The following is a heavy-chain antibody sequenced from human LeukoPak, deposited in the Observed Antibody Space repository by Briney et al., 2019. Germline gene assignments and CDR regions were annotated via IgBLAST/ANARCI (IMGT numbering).Heavy chain of an antibody. CDR3: ARDSAPLGELSLDY. J-gene: IGHJ4*02. D-gene: IGHD3-16*02. V-gene: IGHV3-7*01. CDR2: IKQDGSEK. CDR1: GFTFSSYW. Sequence: PGGSLRLSCAASGFTFSSYWMSWVRQAPGKGLEWVANIKQDGSEKYYVDSVKGRFTISRDNAKNSLCLQMNSLRAEDTAVYYCARDSAPLGELSLDYWGQGTLVTVSS.